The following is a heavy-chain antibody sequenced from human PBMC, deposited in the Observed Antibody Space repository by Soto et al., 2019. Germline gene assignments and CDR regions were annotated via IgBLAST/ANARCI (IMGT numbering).Heavy chain of an antibody. Sequence: RASVKVSCKASGYTFTSYYIHWVRQAPGQGLEWMGWINPITGGTNYAPKFQGRVTMTRDTSITTAYVELSRLRSDDTTVYYCARNYYDSSDRDYLDYWGQGTPVTVSS. J-gene: IGHJ4*02. CDR2: INPITGGT. CDR1: GYTFTSYY. D-gene: IGHD3-22*01. CDR3: ARNYYDSSDRDYLDY. V-gene: IGHV1-2*02.